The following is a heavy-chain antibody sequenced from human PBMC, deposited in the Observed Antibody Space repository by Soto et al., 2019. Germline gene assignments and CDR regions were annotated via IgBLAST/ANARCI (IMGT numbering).Heavy chain of an antibody. CDR2: IRSRSSPI. CDR3: ARDPVCVHASAMCGIDTLSLLASVKFWT. CDR1: GFTFSTYS. J-gene: IGHJ5*01. D-gene: IGHD3-3*01. V-gene: IGHV3-48*01. Sequence: PGGSLRLSCAASGFTFSTYSMNWVRQAPGKGLEWVSYIRSRSSPIYYADSVKGRFTISRDNAENSLFLHMSSLRVEDTAVYYCARDPVCVHASAMCGIDTLSLLASVKFWTWG.